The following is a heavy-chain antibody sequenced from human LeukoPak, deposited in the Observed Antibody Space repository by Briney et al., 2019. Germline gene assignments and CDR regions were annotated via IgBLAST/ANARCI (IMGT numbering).Heavy chain of an antibody. V-gene: IGHV3-48*04. D-gene: IGHD2-15*01. CDR2: ISSSSSTI. Sequence: GSLRLSCAASGFTFSSYSMNWVRQAPGKGLEWVSYISSSSSTIYYADSVKGRFTISRDNAKNSLFLQMSSLRAEDTAVYYCARDVSEYPYPEVTLDYWGQGTLVTVSS. CDR1: GFTFSSYS. CDR3: ARDVSEYPYPEVTLDY. J-gene: IGHJ4*02.